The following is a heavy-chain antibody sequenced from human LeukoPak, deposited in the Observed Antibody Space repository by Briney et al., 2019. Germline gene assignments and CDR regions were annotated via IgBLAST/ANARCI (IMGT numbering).Heavy chain of an antibody. CDR3: ARGRPGPTFYYYYGMDV. J-gene: IGHJ6*02. CDR1: GYTFTGYY. Sequence: ASVKVSCKASGYTFTGYYMHWVRQAPGQGLEWMGRINPNSGGTNYAQKFQGRVTMTRDTSISTAYMELSRLRSDDTAVYYCARGRPGPTFYYYYGMDVWGQGTTVTVS. V-gene: IGHV1-2*06. CDR2: INPNSGGT.